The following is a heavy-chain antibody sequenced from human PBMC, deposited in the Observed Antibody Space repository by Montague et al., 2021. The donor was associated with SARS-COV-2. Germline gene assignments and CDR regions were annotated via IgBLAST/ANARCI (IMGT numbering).Heavy chain of an antibody. D-gene: IGHD4/OR15-4a*01. J-gene: IGHJ1*01. CDR3: PLARCSCYCHL. Sequence: SETLSLTCSVSGGSFIPYAWAWMRQPPGKGLEWIGENNFNGITNYTPSLKSRVTISGDTSKRHFSLILKNVTAADTAVYYCPLARCSCYCHLWGQGTLVIVSS. CDR1: GGSFIPYA. V-gene: IGHV4-34*01. CDR2: NNFNGIT.